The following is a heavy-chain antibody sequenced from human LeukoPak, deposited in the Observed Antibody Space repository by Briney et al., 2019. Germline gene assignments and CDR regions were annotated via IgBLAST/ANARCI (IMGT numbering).Heavy chain of an antibody. J-gene: IGHJ4*02. CDR3: ARRRDGYNYYFDY. CDR2: IIPIFGTA. D-gene: IGHD5-24*01. CDR1: GGTFSSYA. Sequence: SVKVSCKASGGTFSSYAISWVRQAPGQGLEWMGRIIPIFGTANYAQKFQGRVTITTDESTSTAYMELSSLRSEDTAVYYCARRRDGYNYYFDYWGQGTLVTVSS. V-gene: IGHV1-69*05.